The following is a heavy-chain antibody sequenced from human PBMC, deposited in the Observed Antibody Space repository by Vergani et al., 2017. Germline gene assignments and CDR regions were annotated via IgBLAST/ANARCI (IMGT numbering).Heavy chain of an antibody. CDR3: AKLSTYYYDSSGYPDY. CDR1: GFTFSSYA. J-gene: IGHJ4*02. Sequence: EVQLLESGGGLVQPGGSLRLSCAASGFTFSSYAMSWVRQAPGKGLEWVSAISGSGGSTYYADSVKSRFTISRDNSKITLYLQMNSLRAEDTAVYYCAKLSTYYYDSSGYPDYWGQGTLVTVSS. V-gene: IGHV3-23*01. CDR2: ISGSGGST. D-gene: IGHD3-22*01.